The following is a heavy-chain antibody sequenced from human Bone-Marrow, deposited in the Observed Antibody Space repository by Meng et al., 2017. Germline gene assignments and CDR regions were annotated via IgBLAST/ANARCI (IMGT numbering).Heavy chain of an antibody. CDR1: GFTFSSYS. CDR3: ARDRTHYYDSSGYYSGGDGLQH. CDR2: ISSSSSYI. V-gene: IGHV3-21*01. Sequence: GESLKISCAASGFTFSSYSMNWVRQAPGKGLEWVSSISSSSSYIYYADSVKGRFTISRDNAKNSLYLQMNSLRAEDTAVYYCARDRTHYYDSSGYYSGGDGLQHWGQGTLVTVSS. D-gene: IGHD3-22*01. J-gene: IGHJ1*01.